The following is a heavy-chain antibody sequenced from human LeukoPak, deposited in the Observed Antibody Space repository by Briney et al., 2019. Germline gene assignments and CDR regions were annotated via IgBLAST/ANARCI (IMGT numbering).Heavy chain of an antibody. V-gene: IGHV3-21*01. D-gene: IGHD3-3*01. CDR3: AKDASSKNDFWSGYYKAGAYYYYMDV. Sequence: GGSLRLSCAASGFTFSSYSMNWVRQAPGKGLEWVSSVSSSSSYIYYADSVKGRFTISRDNAKNSLYLQMNSLRAEDTAVYYCAKDASSKNDFWSGYYKAGAYYYYMDVWGKGTTVTVSS. J-gene: IGHJ6*03. CDR1: GFTFSSYS. CDR2: VSSSSSYI.